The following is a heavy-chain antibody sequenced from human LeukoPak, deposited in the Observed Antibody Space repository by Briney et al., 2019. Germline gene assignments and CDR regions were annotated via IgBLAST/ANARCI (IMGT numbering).Heavy chain of an antibody. V-gene: IGHV3-74*01. Sequence: PGGSLRLSCAASGFTFSNNWMHWVRQAPGKGLVWVSRINTDGSSTNYADPVKGRFTISRDNAKNTLDLQMNGLRVEDTAVYYCARGSGNQYFQNWGQGTLVTVSS. J-gene: IGHJ1*01. CDR3: ARGSGNQYFQN. CDR2: INTDGSST. D-gene: IGHD4-23*01. CDR1: GFTFSNNW.